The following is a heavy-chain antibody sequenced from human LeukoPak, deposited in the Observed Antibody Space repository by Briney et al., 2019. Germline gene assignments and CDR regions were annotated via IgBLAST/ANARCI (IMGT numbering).Heavy chain of an antibody. J-gene: IGHJ4*02. CDR3: AKAHYGSGSYYADY. V-gene: IGHV3-23*01. CDR1: GFTFSSYA. D-gene: IGHD3-10*01. Sequence: QPGGSLRLSCAASGFTFSSYAMSWVRQAPGKGLEWVSAISGSGGSTYYADSVKGRFTISRDNSKNTLYLQMNNLRAEDTAVYYCAKAHYGSGSYYADYWGQGTLVTVSS. CDR2: ISGSGGST.